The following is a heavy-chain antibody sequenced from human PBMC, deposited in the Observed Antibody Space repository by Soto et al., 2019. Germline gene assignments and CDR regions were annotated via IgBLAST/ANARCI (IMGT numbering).Heavy chain of an antibody. CDR1: GGSISTINW. CDR3: ARVGPQTSFDY. J-gene: IGHJ4*02. CDR2: IYHSGST. V-gene: IGHV4-4*02. Sequence: SETLSLTCAVSGGSISTINWWTWVRQPPGKGLEWIGEIYHSGSTNYNPSLKSRVTMSVDKSKNQFSLKLTSVTAADTAVYYCARVGPQTSFDYWGQGTLVTVSS.